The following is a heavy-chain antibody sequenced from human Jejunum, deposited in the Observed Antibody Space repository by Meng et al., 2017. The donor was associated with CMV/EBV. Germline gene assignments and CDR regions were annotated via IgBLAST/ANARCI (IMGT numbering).Heavy chain of an antibody. CDR1: Y. J-gene: IGHJ6*02. Sequence: YLAWVRQAPGQGLEWLGSINPNTGGTNSGQNFLERAILTSATSISTAYMKLRSLRYDDTAVYYCARSGKTGSLLPVGFYSYGMDVWGQGTTDTVSS. CDR3: ARSGKTGSLLPVGFYSYGMDV. D-gene: IGHD1-1*01. CDR2: INPNTGGT. V-gene: IGHV1-2*02.